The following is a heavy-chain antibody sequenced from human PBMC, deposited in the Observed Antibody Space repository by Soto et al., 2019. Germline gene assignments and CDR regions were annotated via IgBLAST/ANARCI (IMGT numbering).Heavy chain of an antibody. CDR3: ARQPTNLADYFDY. CDR1: GGSISSSSYY. J-gene: IGHJ4*02. D-gene: IGHD5-12*01. Sequence: PSETLSLTCTVSGGSISSSSYYWGWIRQPPGKGLEWIGNIYYTGSTYYNPSLKSRVTISVDTSKNQFSLKLSSVTAADTAVYFCARQPTNLADYFDYWGQGTPVTVSS. CDR2: IYYTGST. V-gene: IGHV4-39*01.